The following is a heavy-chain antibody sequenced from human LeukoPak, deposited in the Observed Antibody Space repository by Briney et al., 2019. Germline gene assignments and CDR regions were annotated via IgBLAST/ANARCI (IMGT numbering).Heavy chain of an antibody. CDR3: ARDNCSGGSCYYSYYGMDV. CDR1: GYTFTSYG. J-gene: IGHJ6*02. Sequence: ASVKVSCKASGYTFTSYGISWVRQAPGQGLEWMGWISAYNGNTNYAQKLQGRVTMTTDTSTSTAYMELRSLRSDDTAVYYCARDNCSGGSCYYSYYGMDVWGQGTTVTVSS. D-gene: IGHD2-15*01. V-gene: IGHV1-18*01. CDR2: ISAYNGNT.